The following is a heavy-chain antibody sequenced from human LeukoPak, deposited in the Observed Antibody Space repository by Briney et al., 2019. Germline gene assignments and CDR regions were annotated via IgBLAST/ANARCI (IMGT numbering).Heavy chain of an antibody. CDR3: ARPNITSYYDSRGYDAFDV. Sequence: GESLKISFKGSGYRFNAYWIAWVRQMPGKGLEWMGIIYPDDSDTRYSPSFQGQVTISADKSVRTAYLQWSSLKASDTAMYYCARPNITSYYDSRGYDAFDVWGQGRMLTVSS. CDR1: GYRFNAYW. J-gene: IGHJ3*01. CDR2: IYPDDSDT. D-gene: IGHD3-22*01. V-gene: IGHV5-51*01.